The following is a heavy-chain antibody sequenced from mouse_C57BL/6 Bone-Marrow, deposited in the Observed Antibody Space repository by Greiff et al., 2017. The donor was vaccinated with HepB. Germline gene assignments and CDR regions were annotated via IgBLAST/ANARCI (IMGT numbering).Heavy chain of an antibody. V-gene: IGHV5-6*01. CDR2: ISSGGSYT. D-gene: IGHD1-1*01. J-gene: IGHJ3*01. CDR3: ARHELLRSPRFAY. CDR1: GFTFSSYG. Sequence: EVQVVESGGDLVKPGGSLKLSCAASGFTFSSYGMSWVRQTPDKRLEWVATISSGGSYTYYPDSVKGRFTISRDNAKNTLYLQMSSLKSEDTAMYYCARHELLRSPRFAYWGQGTLVTVSA.